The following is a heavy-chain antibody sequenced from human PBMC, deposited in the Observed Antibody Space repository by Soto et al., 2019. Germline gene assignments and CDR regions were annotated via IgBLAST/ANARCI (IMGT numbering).Heavy chain of an antibody. Sequence: SETLSLTCTVSGGSISSGSYYWTWLRQHPGKGVEWIGYIYYSGSTYYNPSLKSRVTISVDTSKNQFSLKLSSVTAADTAVYYCARGNYGDSAYYFDYWGQGTLVTVSS. D-gene: IGHD4-17*01. V-gene: IGHV4-31*03. CDR2: IYYSGST. CDR1: GGSISSGSYY. J-gene: IGHJ4*02. CDR3: ARGNYGDSAYYFDY.